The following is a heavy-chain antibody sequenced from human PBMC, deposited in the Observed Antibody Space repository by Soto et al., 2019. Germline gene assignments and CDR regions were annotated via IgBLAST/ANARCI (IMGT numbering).Heavy chain of an antibody. CDR1: GGSLSGSY. CDR2: IHHSGST. D-gene: IGHD2-15*01. CDR3: ASPGYCSDGTCYPDY. J-gene: IGHJ4*02. V-gene: IGHV4-34*01. Sequence: SETLSLTCAVYGGSLSGSYWSWIHQPPGTGLEWIGEIHHSGSTYYNPSLKSRVTLSVDTSKNQFSLKLNSVTAADTAVYYCASPGYCSDGTCYPDYWGQGTLVTVSS.